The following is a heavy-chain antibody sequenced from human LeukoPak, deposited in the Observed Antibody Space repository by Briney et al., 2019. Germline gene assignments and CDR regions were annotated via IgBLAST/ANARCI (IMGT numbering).Heavy chain of an antibody. D-gene: IGHD3-9*01. CDR2: ISSSGSTI. V-gene: IGHV3-11*01. CDR1: GFTFSDYY. Sequence: GWSLRLCCAASGFTFSDYYMSWIRQAPGKGLEWVSYISSSGSTIYYADSVKGRFTISRDNAKNSLYLQMNSLRAEDTAVYYCARGSADDILTGYPDYWGQGTLVTVSS. J-gene: IGHJ4*02. CDR3: ARGSADDILTGYPDY.